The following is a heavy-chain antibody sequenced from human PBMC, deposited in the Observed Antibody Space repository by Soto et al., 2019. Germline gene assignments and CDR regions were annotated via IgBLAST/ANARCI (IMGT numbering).Heavy chain of an antibody. CDR1: GGSFSGYY. CDR3: ARGSLSYYYYYGMDV. CDR2: INHSGST. D-gene: IGHD1-26*01. Sequence: SETLSLTCAVYGGSFSGYYCSWIRQPPGKGLEWIGEINHSGSTNYNPSLKSRVTTSVDTSKNQFSLKLSSVTAADTAVYYCARGSLSYYYYYGMDVWGQGTTVTVSS. V-gene: IGHV4-34*01. J-gene: IGHJ6*02.